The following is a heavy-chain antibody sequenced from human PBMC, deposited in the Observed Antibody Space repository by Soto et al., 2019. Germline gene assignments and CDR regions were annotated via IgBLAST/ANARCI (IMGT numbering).Heavy chain of an antibody. V-gene: IGHV3-23*01. CDR1: GFIFSNYA. Sequence: LRLSCAASGFIFSNYAMSWVRQAPGKGLEWVSFISGSGSSTYYADSVKGRFTISRGNSKNTLYLQMNSLRAEDAAVYYCVREASSSGLHLDHWGRGTLVTVSS. CDR2: ISGSGSST. CDR3: VREASSSGLHLDH. D-gene: IGHD6-6*01. J-gene: IGHJ4*02.